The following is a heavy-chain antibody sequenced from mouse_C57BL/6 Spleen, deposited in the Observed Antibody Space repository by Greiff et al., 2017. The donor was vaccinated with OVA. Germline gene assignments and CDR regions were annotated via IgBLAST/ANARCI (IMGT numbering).Heavy chain of an antibody. J-gene: IGHJ2*01. CDR2: IDPSDSET. V-gene: IGHV1-52*01. CDR1: GYTFTSYW. D-gene: IGHD1-1*01. CDR3: ARGVYYYGSSPYYFDY. Sequence: QVQLQQSGAELVRPGSSVKLSCKASGYTFTSYWMHWVKQRPIQGLEWIGNIDPSDSETHYNQKFKDKATLTVDKSSSTAYMQLSSLTSEDSAVYYCARGVYYYGSSPYYFDYWGQGTTLTVSS.